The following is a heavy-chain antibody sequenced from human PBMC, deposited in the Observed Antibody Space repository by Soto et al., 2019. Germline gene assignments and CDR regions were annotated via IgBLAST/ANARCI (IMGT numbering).Heavy chain of an antibody. CDR2: ISSSSSTI. J-gene: IGHJ4*02. V-gene: IGHV3-48*02. CDR3: ARDGGFLEWSCPAY. CDR1: GFTFSSYA. Sequence: GGSLRLSRAASGFTFSSYAMNWVRQAPGKGLEWVSYISSSSSTIYYADSVKGRFTISRDNAKNSLYLQMNSLRDEDTAVYYCARDGGFLEWSCPAYWGQGTLVTVSS. D-gene: IGHD3-3*01.